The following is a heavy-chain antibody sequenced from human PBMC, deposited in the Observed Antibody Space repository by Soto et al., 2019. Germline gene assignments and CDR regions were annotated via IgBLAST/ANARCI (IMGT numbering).Heavy chain of an antibody. CDR1: GYTFSDYF. J-gene: IGHJ2*01. D-gene: IGHD1-1*01. CDR2: VNPKRGGT. V-gene: IGHV1-2*02. CDR3: ARDLGIPGQLWYFDI. Sequence: QAQLVQSGTEVKKPGASVRVSCKTYGYTFSDYFLHWVRQAPGQGPEWMGFVNPKRGGTQYAQKFQGRVSMTRDTSINTVYMDRSGLTSDDTAVYFCARDLGIPGQLWYFDIWGRGTLVTVSS.